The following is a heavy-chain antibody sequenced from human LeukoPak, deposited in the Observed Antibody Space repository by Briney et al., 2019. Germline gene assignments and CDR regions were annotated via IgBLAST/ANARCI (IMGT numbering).Heavy chain of an antibody. CDR1: GETLTRYY. Sequence: ASMKVSFRGFGETLTRYYIQCVGQAPWQRGGWIGWMNPNSGNTGYAQKFQGRVTMTRNTSISTAYMELSSLRSEDTAVYYCARVGRLYGSGSYYTYWGQGTLVTASS. CDR3: ARVGRLYGSGSYYTY. J-gene: IGHJ4*02. D-gene: IGHD3-10*01. CDR2: MNPNSGNT. V-gene: IGHV1-8*01.